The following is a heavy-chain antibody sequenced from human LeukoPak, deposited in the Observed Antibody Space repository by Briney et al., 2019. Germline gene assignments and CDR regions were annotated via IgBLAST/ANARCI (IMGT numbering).Heavy chain of an antibody. CDR3: ARVGCSNSYCCVRGMDY. Sequence: SETLSLTCTVSGGSMTNYYWSWIRQPAGKGLEWVGRIYSSGSTNYNPSLKSRVTISVDTSKNQFSLHLSSVTAADTAVYYCARVGCSNSYCCVRGMDYWGQGTLVTVSS. CDR1: GGSMTNYY. D-gene: IGHD2/OR15-2a*01. J-gene: IGHJ4*02. CDR2: IYSSGST. V-gene: IGHV4-4*07.